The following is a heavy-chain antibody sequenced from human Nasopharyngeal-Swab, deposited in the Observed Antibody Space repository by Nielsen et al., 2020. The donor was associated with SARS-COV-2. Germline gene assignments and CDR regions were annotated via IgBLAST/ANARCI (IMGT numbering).Heavy chain of an antibody. CDR2: IKQDGSEI. V-gene: IGHV3-7*01. Sequence: GGSLRLSCAASRFTFSDYWMSWVRQAPGKGLEWVANIKQDGSEIYYADSVKGRFTIPRDNARNSLYLQMRSLRAEDTAVYHCARHGADCSRTSCYRRHGFDIWGQGTMVTVSS. CDR3: ARHGADCSRTSCYRRHGFDI. J-gene: IGHJ3*02. D-gene: IGHD2-2*02. CDR1: RFTFSDYW.